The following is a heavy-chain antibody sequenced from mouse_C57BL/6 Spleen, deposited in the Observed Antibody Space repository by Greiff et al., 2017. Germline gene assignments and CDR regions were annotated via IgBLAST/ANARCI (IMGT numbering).Heavy chain of an antibody. Sequence: EVHLVESGGDLVKPGGSLKLSCAASGFTFSSYGMSWVRQTPDKRLEWVATISSGGSYTYYPDSVKGRFTISRDNAKNTLYLQMSSLESEDTAMYYCARHDGGQGYWGQGTTLTVAS. CDR1: GFTFSSYG. CDR2: ISSGGSYT. D-gene: IGHD2-3*01. V-gene: IGHV5-6*01. CDR3: ARHDGGQGY. J-gene: IGHJ2*01.